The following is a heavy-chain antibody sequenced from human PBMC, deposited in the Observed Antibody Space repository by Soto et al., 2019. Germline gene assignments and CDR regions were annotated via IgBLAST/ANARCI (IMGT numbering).Heavy chain of an antibody. V-gene: IGHV3-23*01. CDR3: ASLGVGDWANYYYYYGMDV. CDR2: VTANGGST. Sequence: GGSLRLSCAATGFTFSVYAMTWVRQAPGKGLEWVSAVTANGGSTYSADSVKGRFTISRDNSKNTLFLQMNSLRTEDTAVYYCASLGVGDWANYYYYYGMDVWGQGTTVTVSS. CDR1: GFTFSVYA. D-gene: IGHD2-21*02. J-gene: IGHJ6*02.